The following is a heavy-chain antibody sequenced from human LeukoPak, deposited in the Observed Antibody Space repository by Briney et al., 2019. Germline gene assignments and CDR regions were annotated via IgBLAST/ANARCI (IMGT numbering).Heavy chain of an antibody. D-gene: IGHD4-17*01. Sequence: GGSLTLSCAASGFTFDDYAMDWVRQAPGKGLEWVSGISWNSGSIGYAASVKGRFTISRNNANNSLYLQMKSLRAEDTALYYCAKSVDYGDYADYWGQGTLVTVSS. CDR1: GFTFDDYA. J-gene: IGHJ4*02. CDR2: ISWNSGSI. CDR3: AKSVDYGDYADY. V-gene: IGHV3-9*01.